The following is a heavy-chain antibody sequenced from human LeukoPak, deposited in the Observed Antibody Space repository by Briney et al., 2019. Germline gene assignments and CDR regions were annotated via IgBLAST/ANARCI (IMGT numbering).Heavy chain of an antibody. D-gene: IGHD3-10*01. CDR1: GGSISSSSYY. CDR2: IYYSGST. Sequence: SETLSLTCTVSGGSISSSSYYWGWIRQPPGKGLEWIGSIYYSGSTYYNPSLKSRVTISVDTSKNQFSLKLSSVTAADTAVYYCARGRFGEWERFDYWGQGTLVTVSS. CDR3: ARGRFGEWERFDY. J-gene: IGHJ4*02. V-gene: IGHV4-39*07.